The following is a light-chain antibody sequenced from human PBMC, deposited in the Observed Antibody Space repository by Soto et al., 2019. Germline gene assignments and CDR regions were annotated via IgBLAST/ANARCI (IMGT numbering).Light chain of an antibody. V-gene: IGKV3-20*01. Sequence: EIVLTQSPATVSLSPLERATLSCMASQSVGSSYLAWYQQKPGQAPRVLIYGTSSRATGIPDRFSGSGSGTDFTLTISRLEPEDFAVYYCQQYTTSSWTFGQGTKVDIK. CDR3: QQYTTSSWT. CDR1: QSVGSSY. CDR2: GTS. J-gene: IGKJ1*01.